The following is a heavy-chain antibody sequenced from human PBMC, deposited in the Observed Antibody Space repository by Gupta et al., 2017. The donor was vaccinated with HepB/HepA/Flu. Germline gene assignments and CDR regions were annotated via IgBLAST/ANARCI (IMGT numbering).Heavy chain of an antibody. CDR3: ARDGLSTTPFDY. V-gene: IGHV3-74*01. J-gene: IGHJ4*02. Sequence: EVQLVESGGGLVQPGGSLRLSCEASVFSVTAYWLHWVRHLPGRGLEWVSRITSDGRTTSHADSVRGRFTISRDNTKNTVYLQMNSLRGDDTAVYYCARDGLSTTPFDYWGQGTSVTVSS. CDR1: VFSVTAYW. D-gene: IGHD1-7*01. CDR2: ITSDGRTT.